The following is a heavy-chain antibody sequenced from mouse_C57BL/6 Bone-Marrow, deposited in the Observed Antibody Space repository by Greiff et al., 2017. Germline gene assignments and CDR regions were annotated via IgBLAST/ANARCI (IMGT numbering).Heavy chain of an antibody. CDR1: GYTFTSYW. Sequence: QVQLQQPGTELVKPGASVKLSCKASGYTFTSYWMHWVKQRPGQGLEWIGNINPSNGGTNYNEKFKSKATLTVDKSSSTAYMQLSSLTSEASAVYYCAREEYESYWYFEVCGTGSTVTVSS. CDR3: AREEYESYWYFEV. V-gene: IGHV1-53*01. J-gene: IGHJ1*03. CDR2: INPSNGGT. D-gene: IGHD2-14*01.